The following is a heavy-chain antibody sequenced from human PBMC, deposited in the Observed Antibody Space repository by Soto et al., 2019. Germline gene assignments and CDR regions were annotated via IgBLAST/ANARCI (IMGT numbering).Heavy chain of an antibody. CDR3: VKPYTSGWHYVPH. J-gene: IGHJ1*01. D-gene: IGHD6-19*01. CDR2: TYPSGST. CDR1: GDSIRGSTSY. Sequence: QLQLPESGPRLVKPSETLSLTCGVSGDSIRGSTSYWGWIRQPPGQGLQWIGSTYPSGSTYYNSSLKSRVNISVDTSKNQFSLKLRSVTAADTAVYYCVKPYTSGWHYVPHWGRGTLVTVSS. V-gene: IGHV4-39*01.